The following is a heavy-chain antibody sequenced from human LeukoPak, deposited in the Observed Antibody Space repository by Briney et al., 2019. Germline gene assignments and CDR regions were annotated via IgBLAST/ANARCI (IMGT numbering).Heavy chain of an antibody. CDR2: INAGNGNT. CDR3: AGGAPTGYYYYYGMDV. CDR1: GYTFTSYA. J-gene: IGHJ6*04. V-gene: IGHV1-3*01. D-gene: IGHD3-9*01. Sequence: GASVKVSCKASGYTFTSYAMHWVRQAPGQRLEWMGWINAGNGNTKYSQKFQGSVTITRDTSASTAYMELSSLRSEDTAVYYCAGGAPTGYYYYYGMDVWGKGTTVTVSS.